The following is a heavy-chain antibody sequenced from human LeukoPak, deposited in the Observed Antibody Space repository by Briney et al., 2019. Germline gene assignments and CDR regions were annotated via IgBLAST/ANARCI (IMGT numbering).Heavy chain of an antibody. Sequence: GGSLRLSRAASGFTFSSYAMSWVRQAPGKGLEWVSAISGNGGSTYYADSVKGRFTISRDNSKNTLYLQMNSLRAEDTAVYYCAKDRSYCSGGSCPTGESVYWGQGTLVTVSS. J-gene: IGHJ4*02. CDR3: AKDRSYCSGGSCPTGESVY. CDR1: GFTFSSYA. V-gene: IGHV3-23*01. CDR2: ISGNGGST. D-gene: IGHD2-15*01.